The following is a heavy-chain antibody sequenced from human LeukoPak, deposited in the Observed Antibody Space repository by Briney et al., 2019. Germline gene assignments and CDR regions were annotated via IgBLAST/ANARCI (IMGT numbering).Heavy chain of an antibody. CDR3: ARHLTTQSDAFDI. J-gene: IGHJ3*02. D-gene: IGHD3-9*01. CDR2: IYYSGST. V-gene: IGHV4-59*08. Sequence: SSETLSLTCTVSGGSISSYYWSWIRQPPGKGLEWIGYIYYSGSTDYNPSLKSRVTISVDTSKNQFSLKLSSVTAADTAVYYCARHLTTQSDAFDIWGQGTMVTVSS. CDR1: GGSISSYY.